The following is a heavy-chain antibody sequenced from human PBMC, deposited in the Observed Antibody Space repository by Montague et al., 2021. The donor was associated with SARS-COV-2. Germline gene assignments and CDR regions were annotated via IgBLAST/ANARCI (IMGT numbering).Heavy chain of an antibody. D-gene: IGHD5-24*01. CDR3: ARDVAMAYHYYGMDV. V-gene: IGHV3-11*06. Sequence: SLRLSCAASGFSFSDYYMSWIRQAPGKGLEWLSYISSSSTYTNYADSVKGRFTISRDNAKNSLYLQMNSLRAEDTAVYYCARDVAMAYHYYGMDVWGQGTTATVSS. CDR2: ISSSSTYT. J-gene: IGHJ6*02. CDR1: GFSFSDYY.